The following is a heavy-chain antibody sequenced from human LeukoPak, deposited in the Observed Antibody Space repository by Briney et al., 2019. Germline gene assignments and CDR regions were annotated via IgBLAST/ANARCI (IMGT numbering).Heavy chain of an antibody. D-gene: IGHD3-10*02. CDR2: ISSSSSTI. Sequence: GGSLRLSCAASGFTFSSYSMNWVREAPGTRLKGVSYISSSSSTISYADSVTARFTISRDNAKTSLYLQMNSLRAEDTAVYYCAELGITMIGGVWGKGTTVSISS. CDR3: AELGITMIGGV. V-gene: IGHV3-48*04. J-gene: IGHJ6*04. CDR1: GFTFSSYS.